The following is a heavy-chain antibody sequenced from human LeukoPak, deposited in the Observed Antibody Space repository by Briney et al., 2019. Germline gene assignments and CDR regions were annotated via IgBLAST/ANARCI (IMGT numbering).Heavy chain of an antibody. J-gene: IGHJ4*02. CDR3: ARSLNWNYDY. Sequence: GGSLRLSCAASGFTFSSYSMNWVRQAPGKGLEWVSYISSSSSTIYYADSVKGRFTISRDNAKNSLYLQMNSLRAEDTAVYYCARSLNWNYDYWGQGTLVTVSS. CDR2: ISSSSSTI. CDR1: GFTFSSYS. D-gene: IGHD1-7*01. V-gene: IGHV3-48*01.